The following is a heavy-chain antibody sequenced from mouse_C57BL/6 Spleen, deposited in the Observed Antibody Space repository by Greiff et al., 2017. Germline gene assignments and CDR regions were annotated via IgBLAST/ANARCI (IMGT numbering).Heavy chain of an antibody. CDR1: GFTFSDYG. Sequence: EVQGVESGGGLVQPGGSLKLSCAASGFTFSDYGMAWVRQAPRKGPEWVAFISNLAYSIYYADTVTGRFTISRENAKNTKYLEMGSLRAKDTAMYYCARRGDGYYGGYCDVWGTGTTVTVSS. J-gene: IGHJ1*03. V-gene: IGHV5-15*04. CDR2: ISNLAYSI. D-gene: IGHD2-3*01. CDR3: ARRGDGYYGGYCDV.